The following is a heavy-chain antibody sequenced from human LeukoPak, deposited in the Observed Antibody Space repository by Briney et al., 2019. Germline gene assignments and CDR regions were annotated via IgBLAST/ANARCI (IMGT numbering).Heavy chain of an antibody. CDR2: ISAYNGNT. J-gene: IGHJ6*02. D-gene: IGHD2-15*01. CDR3: ARDCSGGSCYPGYYGMDV. Sequence: GASVKVSCKASGYTFTSYGISWVRQAPGQGLEWMGWISAYNGNTNYAQKLQGRVTMTTDTSTSTAYMELRSLRSDDTAVYYCARDCSGGSCYPGYYGMDVWGQGTTVTVS. CDR1: GYTFTSYG. V-gene: IGHV1-18*01.